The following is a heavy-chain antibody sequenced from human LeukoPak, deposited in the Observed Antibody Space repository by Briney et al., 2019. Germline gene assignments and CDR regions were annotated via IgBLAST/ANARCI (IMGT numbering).Heavy chain of an antibody. J-gene: IGHJ4*02. CDR3: ARDFESSSQHFKHDY. V-gene: IGHV1-2*02. D-gene: IGHD6-13*01. CDR1: GYTFTSYG. CDR2: INPNSGGT. Sequence: ASVKVSCKASGYTFTSYGISWVRQAPGQGLEWMGWINPNSGGTNYAQKFQGRVTMTRDTSISTAYMELSRLRSDDTAVYYCARDFESSSQHFKHDYWGQGTLVTVSS.